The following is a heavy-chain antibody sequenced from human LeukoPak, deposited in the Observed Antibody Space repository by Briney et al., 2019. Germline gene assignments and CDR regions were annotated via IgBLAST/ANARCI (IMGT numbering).Heavy chain of an antibody. J-gene: IGHJ4*02. V-gene: IGHV4-34*01. CDR1: GGSFSGYY. D-gene: IGHD5-18*01. CDR2: INHSGST. Sequence: SETLSLTCAVYGGSFSGYYWSWIRQPPGKGLEWIGEINHSGSTNYNPSLKSRVTISVGTSKNQYSLKLSIWTAADRAVYYCASLGYSYSFSTYSYYFDYWGQGTLVTVSS. CDR3: ASLGYSYSFSTYSYYFDY.